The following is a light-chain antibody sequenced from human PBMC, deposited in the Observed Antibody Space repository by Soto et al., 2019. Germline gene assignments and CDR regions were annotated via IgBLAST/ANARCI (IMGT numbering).Light chain of an antibody. CDR2: GAS. J-gene: IGKJ2*01. CDR1: QSISSQ. Sequence: DIPMTQSPSSLSASVGDRVTITCRASQSISSQLNWYQQKPGKAPKFLIYGASILQSGVPSRFSATGSGTDFTLTISSLRPEDFGTYYCQQRSSSAYTFGRGTKVEI. V-gene: IGKV1-39*01. CDR3: QQRSSSAYT.